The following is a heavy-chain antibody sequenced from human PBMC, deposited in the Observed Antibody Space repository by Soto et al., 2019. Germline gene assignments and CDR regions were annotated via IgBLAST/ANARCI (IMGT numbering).Heavy chain of an antibody. V-gene: IGHV1-8*01. D-gene: IGHD6-13*01. CDR1: GYTFTSYD. CDR2: MNPNSGNT. Sequence: ASVKVSCKASGYTFTSYDINWVRQATGQGLEWMGWMNPNSGNTGYAQKFQGRVTMTRNTSISTAHMELSSLRSEDTAVYYCARDSSSWYSRLERLYYYYGMDVWGQGTTVTVSS. CDR3: ARDSSSWYSRLERLYYYYGMDV. J-gene: IGHJ6*02.